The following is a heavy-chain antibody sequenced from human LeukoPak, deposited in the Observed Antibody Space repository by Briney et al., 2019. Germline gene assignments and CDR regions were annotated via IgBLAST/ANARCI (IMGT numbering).Heavy chain of an antibody. D-gene: IGHD3-10*01. V-gene: IGHV3-23*01. Sequence: GGSLRLSCAASGFTFSSYAMSWIRQAPGKGLEWVSAISGSGGSTYYADSVKGRFTISRDNSKNTLYLQMNSLRAEDTAVYYCAKDFTTYYYGSGKRFDPWGQGTLVTVSS. CDR2: ISGSGGST. CDR1: GFTFSSYA. CDR3: AKDFTTYYYGSGKRFDP. J-gene: IGHJ5*02.